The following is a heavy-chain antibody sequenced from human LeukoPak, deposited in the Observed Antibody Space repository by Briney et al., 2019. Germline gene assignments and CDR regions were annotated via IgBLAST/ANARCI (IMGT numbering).Heavy chain of an antibody. Sequence: GESLRLSCAASGFTVSNNYMTWVRQAPGKGLEWVSAISGSGGSTYYADSVKGRFTISRDNSKNTLYLQMNSLRAEDTAVYYCAKDAHGGNPVTQWGQGTLVTVSS. D-gene: IGHD4-23*01. CDR3: AKDAHGGNPVTQ. V-gene: IGHV3-23*01. J-gene: IGHJ4*02. CDR1: GFTVSNNY. CDR2: ISGSGGST.